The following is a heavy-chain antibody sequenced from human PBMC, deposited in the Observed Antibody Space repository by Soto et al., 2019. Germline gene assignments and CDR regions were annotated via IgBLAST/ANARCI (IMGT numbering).Heavy chain of an antibody. J-gene: IGHJ3*02. CDR2: IWYDGSNK. CDR1: GFTFSSYG. CDR3: AKAPPYYESRGYYYGDAFDI. D-gene: IGHD3-22*01. Sequence: QVQLVESGGGVVQPGRSLRLSCAASGFTFSSYGMHWVRQAPGKGLEWVAVIWYDGSNKYYADSVKGRFTISRDNSKNTMYLQMNSLRAEDTAVYYWAKAPPYYESRGYYYGDAFDIWGQGTMVTVSS. V-gene: IGHV3-33*06.